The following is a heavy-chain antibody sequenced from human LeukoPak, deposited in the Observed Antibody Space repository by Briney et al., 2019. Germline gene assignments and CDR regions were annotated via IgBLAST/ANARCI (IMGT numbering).Heavy chain of an antibody. CDR1: GYIFTSYD. J-gene: IGHJ6*03. D-gene: IGHD2-2*01. V-gene: IGHV1-8*01. CDR2: MNPNSGNT. Sequence: ASVKVSCKASGYIFTSYDINWVRQATGQGLEWMGWMNPNSGNTGYAQKFQGRVTMTRNTSISTAYMERSSLRSEDTAVYYCARGVGDCSSTSCYVLTLLVNYYYYMDVWGKGTTVTVSS. CDR3: ARGVGDCSSTSCYVLTLLVNYYYYMDV.